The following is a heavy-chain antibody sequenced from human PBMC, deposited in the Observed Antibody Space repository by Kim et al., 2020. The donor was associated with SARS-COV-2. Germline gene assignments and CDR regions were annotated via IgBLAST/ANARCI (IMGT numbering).Heavy chain of an antibody. CDR1: GYIFTNFA. V-gene: IGHV1-3*01. CDR2: INAGTGNT. Sequence: ASVKVSCKASGYIFTNFAIQWVRQAPGQRLEWMGWINAGTGNTKFSQQFQGRVTFTRDTSANTASMELSSLGSEDTAVYYCARDLFHTAFDYWGQGTLVAVSS. CDR3: ARDLFHTAFDY. J-gene: IGHJ4*02. D-gene: IGHD2-21*01.